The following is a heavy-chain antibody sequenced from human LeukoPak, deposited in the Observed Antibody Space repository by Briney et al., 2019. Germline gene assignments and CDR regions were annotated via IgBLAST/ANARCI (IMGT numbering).Heavy chain of an antibody. V-gene: IGHV4-39*07. CDR1: GGSISSSSYY. CDR3: ARGYCSGGSCYSYYYYNYMDV. Sequence: TSETLSLTCTVSGGSISSSSYYWGWIRQPPGKGLEWIGSIYYSGSTYYNPSLKSRVTISVDTSKNQFSLKLSSVTAADTAVYYCARGYCSGGSCYSYYYYNYMDVWGKGTTVTVSS. J-gene: IGHJ6*03. D-gene: IGHD2-15*01. CDR2: IYYSGST.